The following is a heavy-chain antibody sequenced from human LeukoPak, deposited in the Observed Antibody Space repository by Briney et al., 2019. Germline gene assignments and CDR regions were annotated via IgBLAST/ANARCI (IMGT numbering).Heavy chain of an antibody. CDR2: INHSGST. V-gene: IGHV4-34*01. CDR1: GGSFSGYY. J-gene: IGHJ4*02. CDR3: ARPKTYCTNGVCHKTFDY. Sequence: SETLSLTCAVYGGSFSGYYWSWIRQPPGKGLEWIGEINHSGSTNYNPSLKSQVTISVDKSKNQFSLKLSSVTAADTAVYYCARPKTYCTNGVCHKTFDYWGQGTLVTVSS. D-gene: IGHD2-8*01.